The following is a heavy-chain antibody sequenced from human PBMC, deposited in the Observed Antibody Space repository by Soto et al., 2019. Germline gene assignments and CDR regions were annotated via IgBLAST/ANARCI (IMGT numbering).Heavy chain of an antibody. Sequence: QVQLVQSGAEMKKLGASVKVSCKASGYSFTHYYVHWVRQAPGQGLEWMGWINPYTSTTTYAPKFEGRISMTRDKSVSTAYMELSGLRSDASALYLRARASGSPLTLYDPLRFWAQGTLVAVSS. J-gene: IGHJ4*02. CDR3: ARASGSPLTLYDPLRF. D-gene: IGHD2-2*02. CDR1: GYSFTHYY. V-gene: IGHV1-2*02. CDR2: INPYTSTT.